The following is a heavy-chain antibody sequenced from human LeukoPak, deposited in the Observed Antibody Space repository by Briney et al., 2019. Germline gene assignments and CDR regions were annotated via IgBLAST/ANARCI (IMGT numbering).Heavy chain of an antibody. D-gene: IGHD6-19*01. V-gene: IGHV1-18*01. CDR1: GYIFTSYG. J-gene: IGHJ3*02. CDR2: ISGYNGNT. CDR3: ARDKGYSSGWYGLNGFDI. Sequence: ASVKVSCKASGYIFTSYGVSWVRQAPGQGLEWMGRISGYNGNTYYSQNLQGRVTMTTDTSTSTAYMELRSLRSDDTAVYYCARDKGYSSGWYGLNGFDIWGQGTMVTVSS.